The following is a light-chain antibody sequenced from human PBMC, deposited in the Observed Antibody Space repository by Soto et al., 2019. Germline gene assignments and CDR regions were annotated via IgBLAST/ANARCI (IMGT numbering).Light chain of an antibody. CDR1: QSVFSNSNNKKY. CDR3: QQYYSTPWT. J-gene: IGKJ1*01. V-gene: IGKV4-1*01. CDR2: WAS. Sequence: DIVMTQSADSLAVSLGERATINCKSSQSVFSNSNNKKYLAWYQQKPGQPPKLLIHWASIRESGVPDRFSGSVSGTDFTLTITSLQAEDVAVYYCQQYYSTPWTFGQGTKVEIK.